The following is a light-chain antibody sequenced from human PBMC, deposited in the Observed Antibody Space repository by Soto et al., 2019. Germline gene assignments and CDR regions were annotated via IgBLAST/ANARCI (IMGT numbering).Light chain of an antibody. CDR2: EGT. CDR3: CSFAVGAALV. Sequence: QSALTLPASVSASPGQSITISCTGTSSNVGTYDLVSWYQHHPDKAPKLIIYEGTKRPSGISSRFSGSKSGNTASLTISGLQAEDDADYYCCSFAVGAALVFGGGTKLTVL. V-gene: IGLV2-23*01. J-gene: IGLJ2*01. CDR1: SSNVGTYDL.